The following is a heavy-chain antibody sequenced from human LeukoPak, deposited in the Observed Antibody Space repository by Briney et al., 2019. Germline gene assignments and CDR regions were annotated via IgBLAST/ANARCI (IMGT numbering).Heavy chain of an antibody. D-gene: IGHD4-17*01. J-gene: IGHJ4*02. Sequence: GGSLRLSCAAYGFTFSSNAMSWVRQGPGKGLEWVSGISGSGNSRYYADSVKGRFTISRHNSKNTLYLQMNSLRAEDTAVYYCARHGDYGDYFDYWGQGTLVTVSS. V-gene: IGHV3-23*01. CDR3: ARHGDYGDYFDY. CDR1: GFTFSSNA. CDR2: ISGSGNSR.